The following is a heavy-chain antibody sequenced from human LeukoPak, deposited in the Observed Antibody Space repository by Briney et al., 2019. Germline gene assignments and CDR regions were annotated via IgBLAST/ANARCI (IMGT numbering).Heavy chain of an antibody. D-gene: IGHD3-9*01. Sequence: GGSLRLSCAASGFTVSSNYMSWVRQAPGKGLEWVSSISSSSSYIYYADSVKGRFTISRDNAKNSLYLQMNSLRAEDTAVYYCARDPEDYDILTGYGNPYNWFDPWGQGTLVTVSS. CDR2: ISSSSSYI. J-gene: IGHJ5*02. CDR3: ARDPEDYDILTGYGNPYNWFDP. V-gene: IGHV3-21*01. CDR1: GFTVSSNY.